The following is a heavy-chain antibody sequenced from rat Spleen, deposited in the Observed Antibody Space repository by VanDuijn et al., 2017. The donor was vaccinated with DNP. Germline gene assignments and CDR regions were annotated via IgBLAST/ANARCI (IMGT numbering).Heavy chain of an antibody. J-gene: IGHJ2*01. CDR3: ASWSPIAPISTSNY. V-gene: IGHV5-58*01. CDR2: INADGGST. Sequence: EVQLVEPGGGLVQPGRSLKLSCVASGFTFSTYWMFWIRQAPGKGLEWVTSINADGGSTYYPDSVKGRFTISRDNAENTVYLQMNSLRSEDTATYFCASWSPIAPISTSNYWGQGVMVTVSS. D-gene: IGHD1-2*01. CDR1: GFTFSTYW.